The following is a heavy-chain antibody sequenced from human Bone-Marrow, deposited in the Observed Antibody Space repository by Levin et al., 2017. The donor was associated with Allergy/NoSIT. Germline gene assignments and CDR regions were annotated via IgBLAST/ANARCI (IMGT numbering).Heavy chain of an antibody. J-gene: IGHJ4*01. CDR3: AREVTTTTVVTSPIAD. CDR2: INHIGST. CDR1: GGSFCGSY. Sequence: SQTLSLTCAVYGGSFCGSYWSWFRQPPGKGLEWSAEINHIGSTNYNPSLKSRVTIALDTSRNQFSLKLTSVTAAEPAVYFCAREVTTTTVVTSPIADWGQGTLVTNSS. V-gene: IGHV4-34*01. D-gene: IGHD4-23*01.